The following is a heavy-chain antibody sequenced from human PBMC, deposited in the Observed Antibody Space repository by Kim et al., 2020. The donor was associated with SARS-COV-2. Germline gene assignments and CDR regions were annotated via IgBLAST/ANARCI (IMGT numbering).Heavy chain of an antibody. D-gene: IGHD3-22*01. CDR1: GGSISSSSYY. V-gene: IGHV4-39*01. J-gene: IGHJ3*02. Sequence: SETLSLTCTVSGGSISSSSYYWGWIRQPPGKGLEWIGSIYYSGSTYYNPSLKSRVTISVDTSKNQFSLKLSSVTAADTAVYYCARRGYYYDSSGYPDAFDIWGQGTMVTVSS. CDR3: ARRGYYYDSSGYPDAFDI. CDR2: IYYSGST.